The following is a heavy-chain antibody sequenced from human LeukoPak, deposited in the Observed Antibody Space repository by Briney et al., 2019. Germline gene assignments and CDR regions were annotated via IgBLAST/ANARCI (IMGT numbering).Heavy chain of an antibody. CDR3: ARALGVDWFDP. Sequence: PGRSLRLFCAASGFTFSSYAMHWVRQAPGKGLEWVAVISYDGSNKYYADSVKGRFTISRDNSKNTLYLQMNSLRAEDTAVYYCARALGVDWFDPWGQGTLVTVSS. CDR2: ISYDGSNK. D-gene: IGHD3-10*01. CDR1: GFTFSSYA. V-gene: IGHV3-30*04. J-gene: IGHJ5*02.